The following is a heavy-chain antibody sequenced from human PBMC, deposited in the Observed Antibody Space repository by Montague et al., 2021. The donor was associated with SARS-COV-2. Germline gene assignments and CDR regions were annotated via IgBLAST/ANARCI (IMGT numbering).Heavy chain of an antibody. D-gene: IGHD2-2*01. CDR3: ARDGEVVGNWFDP. J-gene: IGHJ5*02. V-gene: IGHV4-39*07. Sequence: SETLSLTCTVSGGSISSSSYYWGWIRQPPGKGLEWIGSIYYSGSTYYNPSLKSRVTISVDTSKNQFSLKLSSVTAADTAVHYCARDGEVVGNWFDPWGQGTLVTVSS. CDR2: IYYSGST. CDR1: GGSISSSSYY.